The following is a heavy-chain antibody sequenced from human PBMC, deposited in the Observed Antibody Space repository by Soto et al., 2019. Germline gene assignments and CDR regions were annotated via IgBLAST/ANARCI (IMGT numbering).Heavy chain of an antibody. D-gene: IGHD4-17*01. J-gene: IGHJ4*02. Sequence: QITLKESGPTLVKPTQTLTLTCTFSGFSLSTSGVGVGWIRQPPGKALEWLALTYWDDDKRYSPSLKSRLTINKDTSKNQVVLTMTNMDPVDTATYYCAHRQRTVYFDYWGQGTLVTVSS. CDR3: AHRQRTVYFDY. CDR2: TYWDDDK. CDR1: GFSLSTSGVG. V-gene: IGHV2-5*02.